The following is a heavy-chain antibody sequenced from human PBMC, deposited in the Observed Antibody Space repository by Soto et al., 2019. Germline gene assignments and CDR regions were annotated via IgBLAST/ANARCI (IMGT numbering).Heavy chain of an antibody. CDR1: GFTFSSYG. V-gene: IGHV3-33*01. CDR2: IWYDGSNK. CDR3: AREPREADYYYYDMDV. D-gene: IGHD1-26*01. J-gene: IGHJ6*02. Sequence: QVQLVESGGGVVQPGRSLRLSCAASGFTFSSYGMHWVRQAPGKGLEWVAVIWYDGSNKYYADSVKGRFTISRDNSKNTLYLQMNSLRAEDTAVYYCAREPREADYYYYDMDVWGHGTTVTVSS.